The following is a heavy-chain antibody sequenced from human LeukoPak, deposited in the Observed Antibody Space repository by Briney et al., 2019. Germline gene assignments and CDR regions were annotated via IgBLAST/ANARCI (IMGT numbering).Heavy chain of an antibody. D-gene: IGHD6-19*01. CDR1: GFTFSSYA. J-gene: IGHJ4*02. CDR3: AKGPLRARIAVAGPFDY. CDR2: ISGSGGST. V-gene: IGHV3-23*01. Sequence: PGGSLRLSCAASGFTFSSYAMSGVRQAPGKGLEWVSAISGSGGSTYYADSVKGRFTISRDNSKNTLYLQMNSLRAEDTAVYYCAKGPLRARIAVAGPFDYWGQGTLVTVSS.